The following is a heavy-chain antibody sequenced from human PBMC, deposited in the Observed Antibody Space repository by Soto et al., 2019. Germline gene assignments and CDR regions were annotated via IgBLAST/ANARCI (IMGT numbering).Heavy chain of an antibody. CDR1: GFTFSSYA. J-gene: IGHJ4*02. CDR3: AKRTYGSEFDY. Sequence: EVQLLESGGGLVQPGGSLRLSCAASGFTFSSYAMNWVRQAPGKGLEWVSVISGSGGSTYYADSVKGRFTISRDNSKNTLYLQMNSRRAEDTAVYYCAKRTYGSEFDYWGQGTLVTVSS. V-gene: IGHV3-23*01. CDR2: ISGSGGST. D-gene: IGHD3-10*01.